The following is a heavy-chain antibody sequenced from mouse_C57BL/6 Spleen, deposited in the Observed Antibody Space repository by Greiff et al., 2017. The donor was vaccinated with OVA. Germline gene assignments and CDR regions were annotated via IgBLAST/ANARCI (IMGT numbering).Heavy chain of an antibody. D-gene: IGHD2-2*01. CDR3: TRSMVTTADYFDY. CDR1: GYTFTSYW. CDR2: IYPGNSDT. V-gene: IGHV1-5*01. Sequence: VQLKQSGTVLARPGASVKMSCKTSGYTFTSYWMHWVKQRPGQGLEWIGAIYPGNSDTSYNQKFKGKAKLTAVTSASTAYMELSSLTNEDSAVYYCTRSMVTTADYFDYWGQGTTLTVSS. J-gene: IGHJ2*01.